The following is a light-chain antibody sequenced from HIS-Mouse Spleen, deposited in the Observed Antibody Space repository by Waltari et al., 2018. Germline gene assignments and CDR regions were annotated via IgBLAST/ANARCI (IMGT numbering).Light chain of an antibody. J-gene: IGLJ2*01. CDR1: ALPKKY. Sequence: SYELTQPPSVSVSPGQTARITCSGDALPKKYAYWYQQKSGQAPVLVIYGDSKRPTGLPARFSGSGSGTMATSTISGAQVEDEADYYCYSTDSSGNHRGVFGGGTKLTVL. V-gene: IGLV3-10*01. CDR3: YSTDSSGNHRGV. CDR2: GDS.